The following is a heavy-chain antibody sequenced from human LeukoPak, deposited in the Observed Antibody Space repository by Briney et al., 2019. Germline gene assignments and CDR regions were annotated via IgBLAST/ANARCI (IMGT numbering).Heavy chain of an antibody. J-gene: IGHJ4*02. Sequence: GGSLRLSCAASGFSFSTYSMNWVRQAPGQGLEWISYISNNSDTIYYADSVKGRFTISRDNAKNSLYLQMNSLRVDDMATYYCTRTAGYWGQGTLVTVSS. D-gene: IGHD2-21*02. V-gene: IGHV3-48*01. CDR1: GFSFSTYS. CDR2: ISNNSDTI. CDR3: TRTAGY.